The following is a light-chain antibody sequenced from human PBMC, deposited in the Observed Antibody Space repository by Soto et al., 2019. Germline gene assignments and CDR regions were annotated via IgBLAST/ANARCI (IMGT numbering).Light chain of an antibody. CDR1: SSNIGNNY. J-gene: IGLJ3*02. Sequence: QSVLTHPPSVSAAPGQKVTISCSGRSSNIGNNYVSWYQKLPGTAPKLLIYENNKRPSGIPDRFSRSKSGTSATLGITGLQIGDEADYYCGTWDSSLSAEVFGGGTQLTVL. CDR2: ENN. CDR3: GTWDSSLSAEV. V-gene: IGLV1-51*02.